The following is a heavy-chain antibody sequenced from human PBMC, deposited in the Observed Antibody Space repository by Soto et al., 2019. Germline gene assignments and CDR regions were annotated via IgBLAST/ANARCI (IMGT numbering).Heavy chain of an antibody. CDR3: ARARVREMATIKVRPYYFDY. CDR1: GGSISSYY. CDR2: IYYSGST. V-gene: IGHV4-59*12. D-gene: IGHD5-12*01. J-gene: IGHJ4*02. Sequence: SETLSLTCTVSGGSISSYYWSWIRQPPGKGLEWIGYIYYSGSTNYNPSLKSRVTISVDTSKNQFSLKLSSVTAADTAVYYCARARVREMATIKVRPYYFDYWGQGTLVTVSS.